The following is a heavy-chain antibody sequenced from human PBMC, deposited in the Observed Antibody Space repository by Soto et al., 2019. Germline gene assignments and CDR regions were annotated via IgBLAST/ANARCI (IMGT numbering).Heavy chain of an antibody. Sequence: GSLRLSCAASGFTFSKHWMHWVRPAPGKGLVWVSHIKTDGSFKRYADSVKGRFTISRDNARNTLYLQMNSLRAEDTAVYYCARDNNWSLDYWGQGTLVTGSS. CDR1: GFTFSKHW. D-gene: IGHD1-1*01. CDR3: ARDNNWSLDY. CDR2: IKTDGSFK. V-gene: IGHV3-74*01. J-gene: IGHJ4*02.